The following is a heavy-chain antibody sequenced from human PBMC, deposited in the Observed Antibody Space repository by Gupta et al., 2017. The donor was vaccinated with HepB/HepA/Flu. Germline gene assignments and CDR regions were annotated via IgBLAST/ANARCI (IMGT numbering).Heavy chain of an antibody. CDR1: GYTFTSYD. CDR2: MNPNSGNT. CDR3: ARGNRNFGVVISGAPYYYYFMDV. Sequence: QVQLVQSGAEVKKPGASVKVSCKASGYTFTSYDINWVRRATGQGLEWMGWMNPNSGNTGYAQKFQGRVTITRNTSISTAYMELSSLRSEDTAVYYCARGNRNFGVVISGAPYYYYFMDVWGKGTTVTVSS. J-gene: IGHJ6*03. D-gene: IGHD3-3*01. V-gene: IGHV1-8*03.